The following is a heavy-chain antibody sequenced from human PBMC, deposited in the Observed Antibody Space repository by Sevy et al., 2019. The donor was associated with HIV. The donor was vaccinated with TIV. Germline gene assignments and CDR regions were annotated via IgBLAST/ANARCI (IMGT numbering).Heavy chain of an antibody. CDR2: ISGSGNSA. D-gene: IGHD3-22*01. CDR1: GFTFSISA. Sequence: GGSLRLSCAASGFTFSISAMTWVRQAPGKGLEWVSVISGSGNSAYYADSVKGRFTISRDNSKNTLSLQMNSLRAEDTAVYYCAKDVVGGYYDSSGYSDHWGQGTLVTVSS. J-gene: IGHJ4*02. CDR3: AKDVVGGYYDSSGYSDH. V-gene: IGHV3-23*01.